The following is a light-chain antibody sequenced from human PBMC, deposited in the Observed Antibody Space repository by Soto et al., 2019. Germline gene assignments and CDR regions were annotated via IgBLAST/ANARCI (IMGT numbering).Light chain of an antibody. CDR1: QDIRKY. J-gene: IGKJ2*03. Sequence: DVQMTQSPSSLAASVGDRVTITCQASQDIRKYLNWYQEKPGSPPKLLIYDATNLEAGVPSRFSGSGYGTDYSLTITDLQPEDFATYYCLQHESLPYGFGQGTKLQI. CDR2: DAT. CDR3: LQHESLPYG. V-gene: IGKV1-33*01.